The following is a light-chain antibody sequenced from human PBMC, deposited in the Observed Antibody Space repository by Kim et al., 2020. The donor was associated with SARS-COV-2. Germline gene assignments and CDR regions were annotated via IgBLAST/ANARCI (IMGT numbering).Light chain of an antibody. CDR1: QGISSY. V-gene: IGKV1-9*01. CDR2: AAS. J-gene: IGKJ1*01. Sequence: ASVGDRVTITCRASQGISSYLAWYQQKPEKAPKLLIYAASTLQSGVPSRFSGSGSGTDFTLTISSLQPEDFATYYCQQLNSYPPTFGQGTKVDIK. CDR3: QQLNSYPPT.